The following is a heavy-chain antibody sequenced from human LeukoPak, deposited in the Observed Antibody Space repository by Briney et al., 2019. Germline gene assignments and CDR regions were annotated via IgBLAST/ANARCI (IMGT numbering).Heavy chain of an antibody. CDR3: ARSPTLHISSGWLFDY. V-gene: IGHV1-69*13. D-gene: IGHD6-19*01. CDR1: GYTFTGYY. J-gene: IGHJ4*02. Sequence: SVKVSCKASGYTFTGYYIHWVRQAPGQGLEWTGGIIPIFGTANYAQKFQGRVTITADESTSTAYMELSSLRSEDTAVYYRARSPTLHISSGWLFDYWGQGTLVTVSS. CDR2: IIPIFGTA.